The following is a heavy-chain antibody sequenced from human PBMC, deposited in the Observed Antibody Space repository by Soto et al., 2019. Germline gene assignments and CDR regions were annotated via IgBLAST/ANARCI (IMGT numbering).Heavy chain of an antibody. V-gene: IGHV4-39*01. CDR3: ARLASYCSGGSCYLEYYYYYYMDV. Sequence: PSETLSLTCTVSVGSISSSSYYWGWIRQPPGKGLEWIGSIYYSGSTYYNPSLKSRVTISVDTSKNQFSLKLSSVTAADTAVYYCARLASYCSGGSCYLEYYYYYYMDVWGKGTTVTVSS. D-gene: IGHD2-15*01. J-gene: IGHJ6*03. CDR2: IYYSGST. CDR1: VGSISSSSYY.